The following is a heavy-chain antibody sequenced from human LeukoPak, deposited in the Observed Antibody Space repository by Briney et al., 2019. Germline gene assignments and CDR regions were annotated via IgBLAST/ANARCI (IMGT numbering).Heavy chain of an antibody. D-gene: IGHD1-7*01. Sequence: GGSLRLSCAASGITFSSYGMHWVRQAPGKGLEWVAFIRYDGSNKYYADSVKGRFTISRDNSKNTLYLQMNSLRAEDTAVYYCAKRRGLELLYYYYMDVWGKGTTVTVSS. J-gene: IGHJ6*03. CDR1: GITFSSYG. CDR2: IRYDGSNK. CDR3: AKRRGLELLYYYYMDV. V-gene: IGHV3-30*02.